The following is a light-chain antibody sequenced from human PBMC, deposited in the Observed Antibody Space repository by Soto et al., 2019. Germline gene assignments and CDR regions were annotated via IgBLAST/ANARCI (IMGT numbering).Light chain of an antibody. CDR2: EGS. CDR1: SSDVGSYNL. V-gene: IGLV2-23*01. CDR3: CSYAGSRV. J-gene: IGLJ1*01. Sequence: QSALTQPASVSGSPGQSITISCTGTSSDVGSYNLVSWYQQHPGKAPKLMIYEGSKRPSGVSNRFSGSKSGNTASLTISGLQAEDEADYSCCSYAGSRVFGTATKLTVL.